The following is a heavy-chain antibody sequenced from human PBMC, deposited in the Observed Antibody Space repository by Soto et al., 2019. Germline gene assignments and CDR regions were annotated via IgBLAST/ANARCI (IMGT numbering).Heavy chain of an antibody. J-gene: IGHJ3*02. CDR2: ITWNSHSV. D-gene: IGHD5-18*01. CDR3: AKAEGDTAMLIDCAFDT. V-gene: IGHV3-9*01. CDR1: GFTFDDYS. Sequence: EVQLVESGGGTVQPGRSLRLSCAASGFTFDDYSMHWVRQVQGRGLEWVSSITWNSHSVAYADSVKGRFTISRDNAKTSLFLPMNSLRPEATALYYCAKAEGDTAMLIDCAFDTWGRATMVTVSS.